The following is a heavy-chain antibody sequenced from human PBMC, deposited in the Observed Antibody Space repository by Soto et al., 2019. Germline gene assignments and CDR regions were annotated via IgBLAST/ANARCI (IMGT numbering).Heavy chain of an antibody. D-gene: IGHD1-26*01. CDR1: GYTFTNYW. CDR3: AASSFYYGTDV. V-gene: IGHV5-51*01. Sequence: VDSLKISCLGSGYTFTNYWIGWVRQMPGKGLEWMGIIYPGDSDTKYKPSFQGQVTISADKSITTTYLQWSSLKASDTAIYYCAASSFYYGTDVWGQGTTVTVSS. CDR2: IYPGDSDT. J-gene: IGHJ6*02.